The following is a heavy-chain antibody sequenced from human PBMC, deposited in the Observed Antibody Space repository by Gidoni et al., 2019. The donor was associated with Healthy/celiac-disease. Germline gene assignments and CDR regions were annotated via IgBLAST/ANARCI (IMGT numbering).Heavy chain of an antibody. D-gene: IGHD4-17*01. CDR3: ASYDYGGNPPQFDY. Sequence: EVQLVESGGGLVKPGGSLRLSCAASGFTFSSYSMNWVRQAPGKGLEWVSSISSSSSYIYYADSVKGRFTISRDNAKNSLYLQMNSLRAEDTAVYYCASYDYGGNPPQFDYWGQGTLVTVSS. CDR1: GFTFSSYS. CDR2: ISSSSSYI. V-gene: IGHV3-21*01. J-gene: IGHJ4*02.